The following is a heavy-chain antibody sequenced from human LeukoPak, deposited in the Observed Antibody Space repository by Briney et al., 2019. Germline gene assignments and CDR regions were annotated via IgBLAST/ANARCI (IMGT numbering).Heavy chain of an antibody. CDR3: AKADYGEYYYMDV. J-gene: IGHJ6*03. D-gene: IGHD4-17*01. Sequence: ASVKVSCKASGFSSYAISWVRQAPGQGLEWMGGIIPAFGTTNYAQKFQGRVTVTTGESTSTVYMELSGLRFEDTAVYYCAKADYGEYYYMDVWGKGTTVTVSS. V-gene: IGHV1-69*05. CDR2: IIPAFGTT. CDR1: GFSSYA.